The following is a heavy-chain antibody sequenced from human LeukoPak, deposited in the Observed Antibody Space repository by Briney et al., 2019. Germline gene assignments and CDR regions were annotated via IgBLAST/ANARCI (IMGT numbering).Heavy chain of an antibody. CDR2: IYYSGST. V-gene: IGHV4-59*01. J-gene: IGHJ3*02. Sequence: SETLSLTCTVSSGSISSYYWSWIRQPPGKGLEWIGYIYYSGSTNYNPSLKSRVTISVDTSKNQFSLKLSSVTAADTAVYYCARSPTGHDAFDIWGQGTMVTVSS. CDR1: SGSISSYY. CDR3: ARSPTGHDAFDI.